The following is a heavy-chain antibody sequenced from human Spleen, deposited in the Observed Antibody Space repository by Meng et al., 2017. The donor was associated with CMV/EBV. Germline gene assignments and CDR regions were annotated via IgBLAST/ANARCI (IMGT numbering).Heavy chain of an antibody. Sequence: SGFNFNKYAMNWVRQAPGTGLEWVSSISSRGGYIYYADSVKGRFTISRDNANNSLFLQMNSLRADDTAVYYCVRVYYGDNVDYFDYWGQGTLVTVSS. J-gene: IGHJ4*02. V-gene: IGHV3-21*01. CDR1: GFNFNKYA. CDR3: VRVYYGDNVDYFDY. CDR2: ISSRGGYI. D-gene: IGHD4-17*01.